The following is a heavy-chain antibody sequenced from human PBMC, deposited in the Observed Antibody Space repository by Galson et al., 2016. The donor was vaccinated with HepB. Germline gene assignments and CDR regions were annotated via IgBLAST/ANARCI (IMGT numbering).Heavy chain of an antibody. CDR3: GKHGGFDY. CDR2: ITGSVATT. Sequence: LRLSCAASGFSFSTSGMSWVRQTPGRWLEWVSGITGSVATTHYADSVKGRFTISRDNSKNTLYLYMNSLRAGDTAVYDCGKHGGFDYWGQGALVTVSS. D-gene: IGHD3-16*01. CDR1: GFSFSTSG. V-gene: IGHV3-23*01. J-gene: IGHJ4*02.